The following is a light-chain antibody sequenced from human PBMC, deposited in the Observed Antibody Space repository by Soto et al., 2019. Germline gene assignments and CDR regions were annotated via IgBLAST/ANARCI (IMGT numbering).Light chain of an antibody. J-gene: IGKJ1*01. CDR2: KAS. V-gene: IGKV1-5*03. Sequence: DIHMTQSPSTLSAFVGDRVTITCRASQSISSWLAWYQQKPGKAPKLLIFKASTLESGVPSRFSGSGSGTEFALTISSLQPDDFATYYCQHYNSYSEAFGQGTKVDIK. CDR1: QSISSW. CDR3: QHYNSYSEA.